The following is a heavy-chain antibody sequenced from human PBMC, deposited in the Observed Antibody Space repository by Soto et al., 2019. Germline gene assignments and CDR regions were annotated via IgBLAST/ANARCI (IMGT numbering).Heavy chain of an antibody. CDR1: GGTFSSYA. CDR3: ASLRKGEWLLSYYYGMDV. V-gene: IGHV1-69*13. CDR2: IIPIFGTA. J-gene: IGHJ6*02. Sequence: SVKVSCKASGGTFSSYAISWVRQAPGQGLEWMGGIIPIFGTANYAQKFQGRVTITADESTSTAYMELSSLRSEDTAVYYCASLRKGEWLLSYYYGMDVWGQGTTVTVSS. D-gene: IGHD3-3*01.